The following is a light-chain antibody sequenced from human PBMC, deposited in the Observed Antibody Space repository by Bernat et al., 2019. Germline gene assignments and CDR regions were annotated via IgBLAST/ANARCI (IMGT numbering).Light chain of an antibody. CDR2: DVY. Sequence: DIQMTQSPSSLSASVGDRVTITCQASQDISNYLNWYQHKPGKAPKLLIYDVYNVETGVPSRFSGSGYGTDFTFTISSLQPEDIATYYCKQYYNLPLTFGGGTKLEI. CDR1: QDISNY. CDR3: KQYYNLPLT. J-gene: IGKJ4*01. V-gene: IGKV1-33*01.